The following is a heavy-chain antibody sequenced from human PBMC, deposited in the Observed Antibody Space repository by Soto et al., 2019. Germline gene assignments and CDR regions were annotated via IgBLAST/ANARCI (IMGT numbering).Heavy chain of an antibody. CDR3: AKDGYSYRYPSYFDY. V-gene: IGHV3-23*01. J-gene: IGHJ4*02. CDR2: ISGSGGGT. Sequence: LRLSCAASGFTFSSYAMSWVRQAPGKGLEWVSGISGSGGGTYYADSVKGRLTISRDNSKNTLYLQMNSLRAEDTAVYYCAKDGYSYRYPSYFDYWGQGTLVTVS. D-gene: IGHD5-18*01. CDR1: GFTFSSYA.